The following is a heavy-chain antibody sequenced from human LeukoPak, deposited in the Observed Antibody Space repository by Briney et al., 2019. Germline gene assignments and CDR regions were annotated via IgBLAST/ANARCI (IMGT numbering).Heavy chain of an antibody. D-gene: IGHD3-3*01. J-gene: IGHJ4*02. CDR2: IYYSGST. V-gene: IGHV4-59*01. CDR1: GGSISSYY. Sequence: SETLSLTCTVSGGSISSYYWSWIRQPPGKGLEWIGYIYYSGSTNYNPSLKSQVTISVDTSKNQFSLKLSSVTAADTAVYYCAREPPYYDFWGGSFDYWGQGTLVTVSS. CDR3: AREPPYYDFWGGSFDY.